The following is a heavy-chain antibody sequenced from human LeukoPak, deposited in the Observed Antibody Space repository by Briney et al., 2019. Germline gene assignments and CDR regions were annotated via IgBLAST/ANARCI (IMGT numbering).Heavy chain of an antibody. CDR2: IYTSGDI. J-gene: IGHJ3*02. D-gene: IGHD3-3*01. Sequence: SQTLSLTCTVSGGSIGSGNYYWSWIRQPAGKGLEWIGRIYTSGDINYNPSLKSRVTISVDTPKNQFSLKLNSVTAADTAVYYCARGAGFWGGSSDVFDIWGQGTMVTVSS. V-gene: IGHV4-61*02. CDR3: ARGAGFWGGSSDVFDI. CDR1: GGSIGSGNYY.